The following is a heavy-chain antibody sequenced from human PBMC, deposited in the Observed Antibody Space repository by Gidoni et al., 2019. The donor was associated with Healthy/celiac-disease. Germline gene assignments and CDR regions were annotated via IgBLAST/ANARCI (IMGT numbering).Heavy chain of an antibody. Sequence: EVQLLEYGGGLVQPGGSMRLSCAAPGFTFSSYAMSWVRQAPGKGLEWVAAISGSGGSTYYADSVKGRFTISRDNSKNTLYLQMNSLRAEDTAVYYCGGPTGMFDYWGQGTLVTVSS. CDR3: GGPTGMFDY. CDR2: ISGSGGST. D-gene: IGHD4-17*01. J-gene: IGHJ4*02. V-gene: IGHV3-23*01. CDR1: GFTFSSYA.